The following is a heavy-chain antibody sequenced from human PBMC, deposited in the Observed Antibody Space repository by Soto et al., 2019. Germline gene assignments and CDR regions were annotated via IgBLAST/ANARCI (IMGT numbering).Heavy chain of an antibody. CDR1: GFTFSSYS. Sequence: PWGSLRLSCAASGFTFSSYSINCFRQAAGKGLEWVSSISSSSSYIYYADSVKGRFTISRDNAKNSLYLQMNSLRAEDTAVYYCARDSFLDPAGWFDPWGQGTLVTVSS. CDR2: ISSSSSYI. CDR3: ARDSFLDPAGWFDP. D-gene: IGHD3-3*02. V-gene: IGHV3-21*01. J-gene: IGHJ5*02.